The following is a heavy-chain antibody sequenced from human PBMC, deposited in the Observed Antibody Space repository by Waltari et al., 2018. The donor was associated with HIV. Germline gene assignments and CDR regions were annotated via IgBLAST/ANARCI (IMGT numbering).Heavy chain of an antibody. J-gene: IGHJ4*02. D-gene: IGHD4-17*01. Sequence: QVQLVQSAAEVKQPGHSVKVSCRASGDTFRTYTISWVRQAPGQGLEWMGGITPIFKTTKYAQKFQGRVTLTADESTRTTYMELTSLRSDDTAMYYCARNGDYAPAYWGQGTLVTVSS. CDR1: GDTFRTYT. CDR2: ITPIFKTT. CDR3: ARNGDYAPAY. V-gene: IGHV1-69*01.